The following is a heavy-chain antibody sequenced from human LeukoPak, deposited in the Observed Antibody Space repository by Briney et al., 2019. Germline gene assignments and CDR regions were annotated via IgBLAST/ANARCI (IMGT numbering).Heavy chain of an antibody. CDR2: INLNSGAT. CDR3: ARAGSGYYLYYFDY. J-gene: IGHJ4*02. D-gene: IGHD3-22*01. CDR1: GHTFTVYY. V-gene: IGHV1-2*02. Sequence: ASVTVSCTTSGHTFTVYYMHWVRQAPGPGLEWMGWINLNSGATAYAQKFQGRVTMTRDTSISTAYMELSRLRSDDTAVYYCARAGSGYYLYYFDYWGQGTLVTVLS.